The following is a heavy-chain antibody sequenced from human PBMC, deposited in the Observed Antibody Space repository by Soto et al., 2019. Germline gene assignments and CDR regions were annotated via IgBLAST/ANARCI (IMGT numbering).Heavy chain of an antibody. D-gene: IGHD3-10*01. CDR3: ARQLVYYGSGSANWFDP. CDR2: IYHSGST. Sequence: SETLSLTCAVSGGSISSGGYSWSWIRQPPGKGLEWIGYIYHSGSTYYNLSLKSRVTISVDRSKNQFSLKLSSVTAADTAVYYCARQLVYYGSGSANWFDPWGQGTLVTVSS. CDR1: GGSISSGGYS. J-gene: IGHJ5*02. V-gene: IGHV4-30-2*01.